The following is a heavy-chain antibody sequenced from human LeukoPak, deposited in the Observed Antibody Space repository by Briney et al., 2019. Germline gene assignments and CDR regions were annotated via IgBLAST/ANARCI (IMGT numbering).Heavy chain of an antibody. CDR2: IYYSGST. CDR1: GYSISSGYY. J-gene: IGHJ4*02. D-gene: IGHD3-16*02. Sequence: SETLSLTCTVSGYSISSGYYWGWIRQPPGKGLEWIGSIYYSGSTYYNPSLKSRVTISVDTSKNQFSLKLSSLTAADTAVYYCAREDGFYDYIWGSYRYFPDYWGQGTLVTVSS. V-gene: IGHV4-38-2*02. CDR3: AREDGFYDYIWGSYRYFPDY.